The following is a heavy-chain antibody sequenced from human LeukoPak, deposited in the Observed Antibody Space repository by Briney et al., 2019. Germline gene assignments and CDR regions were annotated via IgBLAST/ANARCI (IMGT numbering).Heavy chain of an antibody. CDR1: GFTFSSYE. D-gene: IGHD6-13*01. Sequence: GGSLRLSCAASGFTFSSYEMNWVRQVPGKGLEWISYISSSGSTIYIADSVKGRFTISRDNAKNSLYLQMNSLRAEDTAVYYCARPSRPYRSSEYFQHWGQGTLVIVSS. CDR3: ARPSRPYRSSEYFQH. J-gene: IGHJ1*01. V-gene: IGHV3-48*03. CDR2: ISSSGSTI.